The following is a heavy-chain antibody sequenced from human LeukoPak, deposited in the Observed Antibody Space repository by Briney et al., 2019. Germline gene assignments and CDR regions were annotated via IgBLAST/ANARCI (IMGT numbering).Heavy chain of an antibody. J-gene: IGHJ4*02. CDR1: GGSISSYY. CDR3: ARLSGARIAAAGLFDY. CDR2: IYYSGST. D-gene: IGHD6-13*01. V-gene: IGHV4-59*08. Sequence: SETLSLTCTVSGGSISSYYWSWIRQPPGKGLEWIGYIYYSGSTNYNPSLKTRVTISVDTSKNQFSLELSSVTAADTAVYYCARLSGARIAAAGLFDYWGQGTLVTVSS.